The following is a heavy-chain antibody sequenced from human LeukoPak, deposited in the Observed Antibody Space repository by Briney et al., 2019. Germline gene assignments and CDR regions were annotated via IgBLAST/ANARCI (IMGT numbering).Heavy chain of an antibody. CDR2: ISGSGGST. D-gene: IGHD3-22*01. CDR3: AKGYYYDSSGYYPEYFDY. CDR1: GFSFSSYA. V-gene: IGHV3-23*01. Sequence: PGGSLRLSCAASGFSFSSYAMSWVRQAPGKGLEWVSAISGSGGSTYYADSVKGRFTISRDNSKNTLYLQMNSLRAEDTAVYYCAKGYYYDSSGYYPEYFDYWGQRTLVTVSS. J-gene: IGHJ4*02.